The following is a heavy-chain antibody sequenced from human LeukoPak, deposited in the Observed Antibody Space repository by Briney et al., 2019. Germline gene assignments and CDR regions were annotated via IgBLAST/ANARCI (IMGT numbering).Heavy chain of an antibody. CDR2: ISSSSSDI. Sequence: GGSLRLSCAASGFTFSSYSMNWVRQAPGKGLEWVSSISSSSSDIYYADSVKGRFTISRDNAKNSLYLQMNSLRAEDTAVYYCARDPTTYGSGSYYYYFEYWGQGTLVTVSS. D-gene: IGHD3-10*01. CDR3: ARDPTTYGSGSYYYYFEY. CDR1: GFTFSSYS. V-gene: IGHV3-21*01. J-gene: IGHJ4*02.